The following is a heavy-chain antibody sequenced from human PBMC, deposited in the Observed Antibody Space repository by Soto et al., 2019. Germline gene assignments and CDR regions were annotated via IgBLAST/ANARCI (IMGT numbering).Heavy chain of an antibody. CDR3: ARRYCTSDNCPLFYYFVDL. V-gene: IGHV1-69*13. CDR1: GGTFNKFA. Sequence: GASVKVSCKASGGTFNKFAFSWVRQAPGQGFEWMGGIFPVFRSANYAQRFRGRITITADEYTSTVYLYLNDLRSDDTAVYYCARRYCTSDNCPLFYYFVDLWGLGTTVTVSS. J-gene: IGHJ6*02. D-gene: IGHD2-8*02. CDR2: IFPVFRSA.